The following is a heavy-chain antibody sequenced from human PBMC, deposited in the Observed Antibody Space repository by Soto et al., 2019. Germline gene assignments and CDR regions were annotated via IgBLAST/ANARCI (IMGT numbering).Heavy chain of an antibody. D-gene: IGHD6-19*01. V-gene: IGHV2-5*02. CDR2: IYWDDDK. J-gene: IGHJ5*02. Sequence: SGPTLVNPTQTLTLTCTFSGFSLSTSEVGVGWIRQPPGKALQWLALIYWDDDKRYSPSLKSRLTITKDTSKNQVVLTMTNMDPVDTATYYCAHAPGIAVTTNWFDPWARESWSPSPQ. CDR1: GFSLSTSEVG. CDR3: AHAPGIAVTTNWFDP.